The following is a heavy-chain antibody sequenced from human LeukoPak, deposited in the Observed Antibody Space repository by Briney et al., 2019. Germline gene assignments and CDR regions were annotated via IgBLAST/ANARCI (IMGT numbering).Heavy chain of an antibody. Sequence: GGSLRLSCAASGFTFSSYYMSWVRQAPGKGPEWVSFIRSDGGSTLYADSVKGRFTISRDNSKSTLYAEMTSLRAEDTAVYYCATLASGYSSPFDYWGQGTLVTVSS. D-gene: IGHD6-13*01. V-gene: IGHV3-23*01. CDR3: ATLASGYSSPFDY. CDR1: GFTFSSYY. CDR2: IRSDGGST. J-gene: IGHJ4*02.